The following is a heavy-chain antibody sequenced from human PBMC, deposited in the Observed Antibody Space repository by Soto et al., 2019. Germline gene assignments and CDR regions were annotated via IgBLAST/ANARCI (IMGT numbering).Heavy chain of an antibody. Sequence: QVKLVQSGAEVKRPGASVKVSCKASGYTFRNYDVAWVRRAPGPGLEWMGWISISKGKTNYQESLQGRVTMTMDTGTTTAYMEVRSLRSDDTAVYYCARKGYIGNFGLDVWGQGTTVTVSS. V-gene: IGHV1-18*01. CDR3: ARKGYIGNFGLDV. CDR1: GYTFRNYD. CDR2: ISISKGKT. D-gene: IGHD5-12*01. J-gene: IGHJ6*02.